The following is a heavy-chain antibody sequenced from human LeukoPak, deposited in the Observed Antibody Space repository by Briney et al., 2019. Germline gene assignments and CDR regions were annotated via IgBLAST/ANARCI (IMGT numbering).Heavy chain of an antibody. J-gene: IGHJ6*02. CDR3: AKGAGSGSYYILYYYYGMDV. Sequence: GGSLRLSCAASGFTFSSYGMHWVRQAPGKGLEWVAFIRYYGSNKYYADSVKGRFTISRDNSKNTLYLQMNSLRAEDTAVYYCAKGAGSGSYYILYYYYGMDVWGQGTTVTVSS. D-gene: IGHD3-10*01. V-gene: IGHV3-30*02. CDR1: GFTFSSYG. CDR2: IRYYGSNK.